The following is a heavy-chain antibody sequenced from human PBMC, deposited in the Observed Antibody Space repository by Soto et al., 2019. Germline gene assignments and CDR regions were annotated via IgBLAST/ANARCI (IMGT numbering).Heavy chain of an antibody. CDR1: GFSVSTTRVG. V-gene: IGHV2-26*01. D-gene: IGHD2-2*01. Sequence: QVTLKESGPVLVKPTETLTLTCTVSGFSVSTTRVGVSWIRQPPGKALEWLAHIFSNDEKSYSTSLKSRLTISMDTSESQVVLTMTNLDPVDTATYYCARIPSDCSSTSCYAKESDYWGQGTLVTVSS. CDR3: ARIPSDCSSTSCYAKESDY. CDR2: IFSNDEK. J-gene: IGHJ4*02.